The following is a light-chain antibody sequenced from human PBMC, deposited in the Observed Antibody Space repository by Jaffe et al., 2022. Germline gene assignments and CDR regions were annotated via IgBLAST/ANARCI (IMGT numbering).Light chain of an antibody. CDR3: CSYAGTFTYVL. Sequence: QSALTQPASVSGSPGQSITISCTGTTSDVGRYNVVSWYQHHPGKAPKLMIYEVTKRPSGVSNRFSGSKSGNTASLTISGLQAEDEADYYCCSYAGTFTYVLFGGGTKLTVL. CDR2: EVT. CDR1: TSDVGRYNV. J-gene: IGLJ2*01. V-gene: IGLV2-23*02.